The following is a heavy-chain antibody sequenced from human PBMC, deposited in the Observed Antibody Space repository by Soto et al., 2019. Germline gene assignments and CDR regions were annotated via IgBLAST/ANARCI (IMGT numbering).Heavy chain of an antibody. Sequence: PGGSLRLSCAASGFTFSSYGMHWVRQAPGKGLEWVAVIWYDGSNKYYADSVKGRFTISRDNSKNTLYLQMNSLRAEDTAVYYCARSFLYCSSTSCYDTHFDYWGQGTLVTVS. J-gene: IGHJ4*02. V-gene: IGHV3-33*01. CDR1: GFTFSSYG. CDR3: ARSFLYCSSTSCYDTHFDY. CDR2: IWYDGSNK. D-gene: IGHD2-2*01.